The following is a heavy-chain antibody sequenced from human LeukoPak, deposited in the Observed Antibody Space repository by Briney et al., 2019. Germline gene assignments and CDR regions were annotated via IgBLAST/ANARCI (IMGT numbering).Heavy chain of an antibody. Sequence: SVKVSCKASGGTFSSYATSWVRQAPGQGLEWMGGIIPIFGTANYAQKFQGRVTMTRDMSTSTVYMELSSLRSEDTAVYYCATIGGYYYDSSGRTADAFDIWGQGTMVTVSS. V-gene: IGHV1-69*05. CDR1: GGTFSSYA. D-gene: IGHD3-22*01. J-gene: IGHJ3*02. CDR2: IIPIFGTA. CDR3: ATIGGYYYDSSGRTADAFDI.